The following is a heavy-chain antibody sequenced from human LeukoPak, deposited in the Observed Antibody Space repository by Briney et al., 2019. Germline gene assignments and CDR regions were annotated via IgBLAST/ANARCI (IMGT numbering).Heavy chain of an antibody. V-gene: IGHV4-39*01. Sequence: KPSETLSPTWPVSGCSISSSCFDWGWIPQPPGKGVEGIGSIYYSGRPYYNTSLKSRVTISVDTSKNQFSLKLSSVTAADTAVYYCARHGRDGDYVAYWGQGTLVTVSS. D-gene: IGHD4-17*01. CDR3: ARHGRDGDYVAY. J-gene: IGHJ4*02. CDR2: IYYSGRP. CDR1: GCSISSSCFD.